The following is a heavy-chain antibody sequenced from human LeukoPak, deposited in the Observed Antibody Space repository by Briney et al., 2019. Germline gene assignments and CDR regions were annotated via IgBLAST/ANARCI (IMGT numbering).Heavy chain of an antibody. Sequence: ASVKVSCKASGYTFTGHYMHWVRQAPGQGLEWMGWINPNSGGTNYAQKFQGRVTITRDTSIGTAYMELSRLRSDDTAVYYCASSPTVTFFFDYWGQGTLVTVSS. CDR3: ASSPTVTFFFDY. CDR1: GYTFTGHY. V-gene: IGHV1-2*02. D-gene: IGHD4-17*01. CDR2: INPNSGGT. J-gene: IGHJ4*02.